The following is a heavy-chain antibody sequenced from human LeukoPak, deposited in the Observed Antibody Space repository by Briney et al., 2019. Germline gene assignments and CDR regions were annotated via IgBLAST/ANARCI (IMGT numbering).Heavy chain of an antibody. CDR2: LNPGRGKA. J-gene: IGHJ3*01. CDR3: ARESHCSGGTCYLTAFDV. Sequence: ASVKVSCKASGYTFTRYDINWVRQPPGQGLEWMGWLNPGRGKAGYAPEFRGRVTFTRDTSINTVFMALSSLRSTDTAVYYCARESHCSGGTCYLTAFDVWGQGTLLTVSS. D-gene: IGHD2-8*02. CDR1: GYTFTRYD. V-gene: IGHV1-8*03.